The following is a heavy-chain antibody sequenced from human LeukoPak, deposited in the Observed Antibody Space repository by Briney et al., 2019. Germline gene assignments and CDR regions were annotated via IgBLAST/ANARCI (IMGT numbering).Heavy chain of an antibody. J-gene: IGHJ4*02. V-gene: IGHV3-23*01. Sequence: GGSLRLSCAASGFTLSSYAMSWVRQAPGKGREWVSAISGSGGSTYYADSVKGRFTISRDNSKNTLYLQMNSLRAEDTAVYYCAKGSGYDAEWFFDYWGQGTLVTVSS. CDR1: GFTLSSYA. CDR3: AKGSGYDAEWFFDY. D-gene: IGHD5-12*01. CDR2: ISGSGGST.